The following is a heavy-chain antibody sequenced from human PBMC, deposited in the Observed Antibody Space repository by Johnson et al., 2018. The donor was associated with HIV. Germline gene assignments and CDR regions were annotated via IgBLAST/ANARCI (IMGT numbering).Heavy chain of an antibody. CDR3: ARAVVVAATNAFDI. D-gene: IGHD2-15*01. CDR1: GFTFSSYA. V-gene: IGHV3-30*14. J-gene: IGHJ3*02. CDR2: ISYDGSNK. Sequence: QVKLVESGGGVVQPGRSLRLSCAASGFTFSSYAMQWVRQAPGKGLEWMAFISYDGSNKYFTDSVRGRFTISRDNSKNTLYLQMNSLRAEDTAVYYCARAVVVAATNAFDIWGQGTMVTVSS.